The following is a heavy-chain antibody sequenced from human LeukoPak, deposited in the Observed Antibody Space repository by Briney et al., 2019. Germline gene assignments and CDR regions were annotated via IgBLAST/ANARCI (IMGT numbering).Heavy chain of an antibody. CDR2: ISYDGSNK. CDR1: GFTFSSYA. Sequence: PGGSLRLSCAASGFTFSSYAMHWVRQAPGKGLEWVAVISYDGSNKYYADSVKGRFTISRDNSKNTLYLQMNSLRAEDTAVYYCAKSHRYQLLYPDYWGQGTLVTVSS. J-gene: IGHJ4*02. D-gene: IGHD2-2*02. V-gene: IGHV3-30*18. CDR3: AKSHRYQLLYPDY.